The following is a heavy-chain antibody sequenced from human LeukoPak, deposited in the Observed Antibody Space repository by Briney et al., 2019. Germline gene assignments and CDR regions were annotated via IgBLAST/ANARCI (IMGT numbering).Heavy chain of an antibody. J-gene: IGHJ6*03. CDR3: AKDGRVATLVFYYYYMDA. CDR2: ISYDGSNK. Sequence: GGSLRLSCAASGFTFSDSYMTWVRQAPGKGLEWVAVISYDGSNKYYADSVKGRFTISRDNSKNTLYLQMNSLRAEDTAVYYCAKDGRVATLVFYYYYMDAWGKGTTVTVSS. V-gene: IGHV3-30*18. D-gene: IGHD2-15*01. CDR1: GFTFSDSY.